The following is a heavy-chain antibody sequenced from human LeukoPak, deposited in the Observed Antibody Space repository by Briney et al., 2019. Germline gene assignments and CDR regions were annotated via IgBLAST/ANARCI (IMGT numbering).Heavy chain of an antibody. Sequence: GGSLRLSCVASGFTLNDYALHWVRQAPGKGLEWISLISGDGDSTYYADSVKGRFTISRDNSKNSLYLQMSSLRAEDTAVYYCAKGARSGTYYNCFDPWGQGTLVTVSS. CDR1: GFTLNDYA. D-gene: IGHD1-26*01. CDR3: AKGARSGTYYNCFDP. V-gene: IGHV3-43*02. CDR2: ISGDGDST. J-gene: IGHJ5*02.